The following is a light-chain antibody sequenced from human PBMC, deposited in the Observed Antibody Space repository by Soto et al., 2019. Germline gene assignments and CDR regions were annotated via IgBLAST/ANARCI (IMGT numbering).Light chain of an antibody. CDR1: SSDVGGYNY. CDR3: CSYAGSYTYV. CDR2: DVS. J-gene: IGLJ1*01. V-gene: IGLV2-11*01. Sequence: ALTQPRSVSGSPGQSVTISCTGTSSDVGGYNYVSWYQQHPGKAPKLMIYDVSKRPSGVPDRFSGSKSGNTASLTISGLQAEDEADYYCCSYAGSYTYVFGTGTRVTVL.